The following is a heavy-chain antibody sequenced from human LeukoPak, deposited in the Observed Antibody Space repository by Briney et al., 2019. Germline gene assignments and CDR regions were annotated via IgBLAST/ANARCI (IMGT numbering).Heavy chain of an antibody. J-gene: IGHJ3*02. Sequence: GGSLRLSCAASGFTFSTYSMNWVRQAPGKGLEWVSSISTSGTYKYYTDSVKGRFTISRDNAENSLYLQMNSLRAEDTAVYYCARGEGSSRDDAFDIWGQGTMVTVSS. CDR1: GFTFSTYS. CDR2: ISTSGTYK. D-gene: IGHD6-13*01. CDR3: ARGEGSSRDDAFDI. V-gene: IGHV3-21*01.